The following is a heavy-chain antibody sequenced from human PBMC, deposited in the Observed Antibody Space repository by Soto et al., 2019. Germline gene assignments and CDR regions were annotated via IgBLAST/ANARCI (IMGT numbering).Heavy chain of an antibody. CDR3: ALSSYCSGGSCYGMDV. D-gene: IGHD2-15*01. Sequence: GGSLRLSCAASGFTFSSYAMHWVRQAPGKGLEWVAVISYDGSNKYYADSVKGRFTISRDNSKNTLYLQMNSLRAEDTAVYYCALSSYCSGGSCYGMDVWGQGTTVTVSS. CDR1: GFTFSSYA. V-gene: IGHV3-30-3*01. J-gene: IGHJ6*02. CDR2: ISYDGSNK.